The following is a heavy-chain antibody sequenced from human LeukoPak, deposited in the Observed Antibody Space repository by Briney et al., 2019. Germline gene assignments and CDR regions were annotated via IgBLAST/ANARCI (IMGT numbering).Heavy chain of an antibody. CDR2: VHYSGGT. CDR3: ARVGYSSRLDY. Sequence: SETLSLXCSVSGASISSSYWSWIRQSPGKGLEYVGYVHYSGGTNYNPSLKTRISISMDTTKNQFSLRLSSVTAADTAVYYCARVGYSSRLDYWGQGTLVTVSS. V-gene: IGHV4-59*01. D-gene: IGHD6-13*01. CDR1: GASISSSY. J-gene: IGHJ4*02.